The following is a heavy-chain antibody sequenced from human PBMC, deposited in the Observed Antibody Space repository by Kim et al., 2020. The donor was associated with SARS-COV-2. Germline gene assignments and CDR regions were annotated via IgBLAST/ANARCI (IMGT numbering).Heavy chain of an antibody. Sequence: GGSLRLSCAASGFTFNSFAMTWVRQAPGKGLEWVSIIRYNGDRTFYADSVKGRFTISRDNSKNMLYLQMNSLRAEDTAVYYCAKTSSGWFFDYWGQEPWSPSPQ. D-gene: IGHD2-15*01. CDR3: AKTSSGWFFDY. J-gene: IGHJ4*01. V-gene: IGHV3-23*01. CDR1: GFTFNSFA. CDR2: IRYNGDRT.